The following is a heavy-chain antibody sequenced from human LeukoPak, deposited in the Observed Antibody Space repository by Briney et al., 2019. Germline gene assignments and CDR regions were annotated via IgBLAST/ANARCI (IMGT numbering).Heavy chain of an antibody. CDR1: GFTFSSYG. CDR3: ARDLYYYGSSGLEFGY. J-gene: IGHJ4*02. Sequence: GGSLRLSCAASGFTFSSYGMHWVRQAPGKGLEWVAIIWYDGNNKYYADSVKGRFTISRDNSKNTLYLQMDSLRAEDTAVYYCARDLYYYGSSGLEFGYWGQGTLVTVSS. D-gene: IGHD3-22*01. V-gene: IGHV3-33*01. CDR2: IWYDGNNK.